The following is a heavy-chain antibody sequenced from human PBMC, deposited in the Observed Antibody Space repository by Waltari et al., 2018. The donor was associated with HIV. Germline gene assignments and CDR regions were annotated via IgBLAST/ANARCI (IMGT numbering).Heavy chain of an antibody. Sequence: EVQLVESGGGLVQPGRSRSLPCAASGFTFDDYAMHWVRQAPGKGLEWVSGISWNSGSIGYADSVKGRFTISRDNAKNSLYLQMNSLRAEDTALYYCANRANWGQGTLVTVSS. CDR1: GFTFDDYA. CDR3: ANRAN. J-gene: IGHJ4*02. V-gene: IGHV3-9*01. CDR2: ISWNSGSI.